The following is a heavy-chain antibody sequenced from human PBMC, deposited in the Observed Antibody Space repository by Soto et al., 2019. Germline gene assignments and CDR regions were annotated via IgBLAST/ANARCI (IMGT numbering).Heavy chain of an antibody. J-gene: IGHJ4*02. D-gene: IGHD1-1*01. Sequence: PGESLKISCKGSAYTFTNYWLAWVRQMPGKGLEWMGIIYPGDSDTRNSPSFQGQVTISADKSISTAYLQWSSLKASDTAMYYCARHSGDGYNYLDYWGQGTLVTVSS. V-gene: IGHV5-51*01. CDR3: ARHSGDGYNYLDY. CDR2: IYPGDSDT. CDR1: AYTFTNYW.